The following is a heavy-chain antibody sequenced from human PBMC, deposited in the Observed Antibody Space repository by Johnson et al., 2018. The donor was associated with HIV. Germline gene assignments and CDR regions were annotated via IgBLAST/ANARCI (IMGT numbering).Heavy chain of an antibody. CDR2: ISYDGGTE. Sequence: QVQLVESGGGVVQPGTSLRLSCTASGFIFHNYAMHWVRQAPGKGLEWVAFISYDGGTESYADSVKGRFTVSRDNSKNALFLQMNNLGPEDAGIYFCAKTYYGGNDDAFDLWGQGTMVTVSS. D-gene: IGHD4-23*01. V-gene: IGHV3-30*18. J-gene: IGHJ3*01. CDR3: AKTYYGGNDDAFDL. CDR1: GFIFHNYA.